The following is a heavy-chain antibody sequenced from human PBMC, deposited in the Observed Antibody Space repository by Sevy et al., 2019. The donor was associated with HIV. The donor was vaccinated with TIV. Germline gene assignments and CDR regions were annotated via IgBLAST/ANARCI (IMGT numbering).Heavy chain of an antibody. CDR3: ARDRVVPAAIPRYYYYYGMDV. V-gene: IGHV1-2*02. Sequence: ASVKVSYKASGYTFTGYYMHWVRQAPGQGLEWMGWINPNSGGTNYAQKFQGRVTMTRDTSISTAYMELSRLRSDDTAVYYCARDRVVPAAIPRYYYYYGMDVWGQGTTVTVSS. D-gene: IGHD2-2*01. CDR2: INPNSGGT. J-gene: IGHJ6*02. CDR1: GYTFTGYY.